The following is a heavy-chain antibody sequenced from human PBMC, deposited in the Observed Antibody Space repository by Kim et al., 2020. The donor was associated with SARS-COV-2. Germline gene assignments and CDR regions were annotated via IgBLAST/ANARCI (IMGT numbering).Heavy chain of an antibody. CDR3: AKDQGRGPGVYAIPEGMDI. V-gene: IGHV3-30*18. CDR2: ISYDGSNK. CDR1: GFTFSNFG. D-gene: IGHD2-8*01. Sequence: GGSLRLSCAASGFTFSNFGMHWVRQAPGKGLEWVAVISYDGSNKYYVDSVKGRFTISRDNSKNTLYLQMNNLRAEDTAVYYCAKDQGRGPGVYAIPEGMDIWGQGTTVTVSS. J-gene: IGHJ6*02.